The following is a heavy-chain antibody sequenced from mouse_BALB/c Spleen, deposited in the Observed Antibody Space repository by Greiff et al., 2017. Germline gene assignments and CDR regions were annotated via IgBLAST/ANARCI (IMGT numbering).Heavy chain of an antibody. CDR2: IYPGGGYT. V-gene: IGHV1-63*02. CDR3: ARDYDGDYYAMDY. CDR1: GYTFTNYW. D-gene: IGHD2-4*01. J-gene: IGHJ4*01. Sequence: VQLQQSGAELVRPGTSVKISCKASGYTFTNYWLGWVKQRPGHGLEWIGDIYPGGGYTNYNEKFKGKATLTADTSSSTAYMQLSSLTSEDSAVYFCARDYDGDYYAMDYWGQGTSVTVSS.